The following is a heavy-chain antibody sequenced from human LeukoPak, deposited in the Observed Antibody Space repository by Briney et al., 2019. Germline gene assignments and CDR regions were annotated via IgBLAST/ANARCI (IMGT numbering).Heavy chain of an antibody. CDR3: ARVVITMIASGAFDI. D-gene: IGHD3-22*01. Sequence: GGSLRLSCAASGFTFDDYGMSWVRQAPGKGLEWVSGINWNGGSTGYADSVKGRSTISRDNAKNSLYLQMNSLRAEDTALYYCARVVITMIASGAFDIWGQGTMVTVSS. V-gene: IGHV3-20*04. CDR1: GFTFDDYG. CDR2: INWNGGST. J-gene: IGHJ3*02.